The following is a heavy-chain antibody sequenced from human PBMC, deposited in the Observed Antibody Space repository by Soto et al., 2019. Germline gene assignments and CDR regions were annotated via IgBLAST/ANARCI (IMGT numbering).Heavy chain of an antibody. V-gene: IGHV1-69*01. CDR3: ARDVGGEATIRY. J-gene: IGHJ4*02. CDR2: IIPNFGTT. Sequence: QVQLVQSGAEVKKPGSSVKVSCKASGGSFSNFVISGVRQAPRQGLEWMGGIIPNFGTTNYAQKFQGKVTITADETTRAAYLELSGLTSEDTYVYYCARDVGGEATIRYWGQGTRVTVSS. CDR1: GGSFSNFV. D-gene: IGHD5-12*01.